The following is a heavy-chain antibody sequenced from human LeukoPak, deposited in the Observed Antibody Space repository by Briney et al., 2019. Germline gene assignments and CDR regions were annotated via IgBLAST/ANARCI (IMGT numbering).Heavy chain of an antibody. V-gene: IGHV3-23*01. D-gene: IGHD5-12*01. Sequence: GRSLRLSCAASGFTFSSYAMSWVRQAPGKGLEWVSAISGSGGSTYYADSVKGRFTISRDIAKNSLYLQMNSLRVEDTAVYYCARDGWLRGQGTLVTVSS. CDR3: ARDGWL. CDR2: ISGSGGST. J-gene: IGHJ4*02. CDR1: GFTFSSYA.